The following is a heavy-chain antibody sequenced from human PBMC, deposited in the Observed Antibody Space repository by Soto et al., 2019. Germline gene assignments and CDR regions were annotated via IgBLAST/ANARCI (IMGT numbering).Heavy chain of an antibody. V-gene: IGHV1-46*01. CDR2: INPSGGST. CDR3: ARDWEYYGTGAYYFDY. J-gene: IGHJ4*02. D-gene: IGHD3-10*01. CDR1: GYTFTSFY. Sequence: QVQLVQSGAEVRKPGASVKVSCKASGYTFTSFYMHWVRQAPGQGLEWMGRINPSGGSTTYAQKFEVRVSMTRDTSTRTFFMDLGSLSSEDTAVYYCARDWEYYGTGAYYFDYWGQGTLVTVSS.